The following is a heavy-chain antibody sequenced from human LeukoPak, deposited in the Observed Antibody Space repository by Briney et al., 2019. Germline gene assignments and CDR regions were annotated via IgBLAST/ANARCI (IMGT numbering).Heavy chain of an antibody. Sequence: SETLSLTCTVSGGSLSSYYWSWIRQPPGKGLEWIGYIYHSGSTNYNPSLKSRVTISVDTSKNQFSLKLSSVTAADTAVYYCAGVYYDFWSGYLGGYFDYWGQGTLVTVSS. D-gene: IGHD3-3*01. V-gene: IGHV4-59*01. CDR1: GGSLSSYY. CDR3: AGVYYDFWSGYLGGYFDY. CDR2: IYHSGST. J-gene: IGHJ4*02.